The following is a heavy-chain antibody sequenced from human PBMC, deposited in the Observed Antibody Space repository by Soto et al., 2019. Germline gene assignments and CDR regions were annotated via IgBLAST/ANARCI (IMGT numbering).Heavy chain of an antibody. CDR1: GYTFTGYY. CDR2: INPNSGGT. J-gene: IGHJ6*02. CDR3: GRDYCELPYYGMDV. V-gene: IGHV1-2*04. Sequence: ASVKVSCKASGYTFTGYYMHWVRQAPGQGLEWMGWINPNSGGTNYAQKFQGWVTMTRDTSISTAYMELSRLRSDDTAVYYCGRDYCELPYYGMDVWGQGTTVTV. D-gene: IGHD1-26*01.